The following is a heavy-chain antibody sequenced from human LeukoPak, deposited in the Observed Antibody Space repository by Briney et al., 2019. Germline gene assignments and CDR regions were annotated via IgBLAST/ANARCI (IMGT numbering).Heavy chain of an antibody. Sequence: SETLSLTCIVSGGSISITTYYWGWMRQPPGKGLEWIGSINYSGNSYYNPSLRSRVTISVDTSKNQFSLKLSSVTAADTAVYYCAGDSNYVARYYGMDVWGQGTTVTVSS. CDR2: INYSGNS. V-gene: IGHV4-39*01. CDR3: AGDSNYVARYYGMDV. CDR1: GGSISITTYY. J-gene: IGHJ6*02. D-gene: IGHD4-11*01.